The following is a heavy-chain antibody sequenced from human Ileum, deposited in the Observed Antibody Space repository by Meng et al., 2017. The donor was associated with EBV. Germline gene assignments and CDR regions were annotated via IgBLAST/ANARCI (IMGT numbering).Heavy chain of an antibody. CDR2: IIPMFGAP. D-gene: IGHD5-18*01. Sequence: QGQGEEAGAEVKKAGSSVKVSCKAAGGTFRNSAISWVRQAPGQGLEWMGGIIPMFGAPDYAQRFQDRVTITADESTSTVYMELNSLRSEDTAVYYCARESGRGYSSDYWGQGTLVTVSS. CDR1: GGTFRNSA. V-gene: IGHV1-69*01. J-gene: IGHJ4*02. CDR3: ARESGRGYSSDY.